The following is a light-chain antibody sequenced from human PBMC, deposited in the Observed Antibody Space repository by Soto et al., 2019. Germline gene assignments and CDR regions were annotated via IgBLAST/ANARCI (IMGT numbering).Light chain of an antibody. CDR3: QQYENLPT. Sequence: DSQMTPSPSSLSVSVGDRVTIACQASQNINNYLNWYQQKPGRAPKLLIYDASNLEAGVPSRFRGSGSGTDFTFTISRLQPEDIATYYCQQYENLPTFGQGTRLEIK. J-gene: IGKJ5*01. CDR2: DAS. V-gene: IGKV1-33*01. CDR1: QNINNY.